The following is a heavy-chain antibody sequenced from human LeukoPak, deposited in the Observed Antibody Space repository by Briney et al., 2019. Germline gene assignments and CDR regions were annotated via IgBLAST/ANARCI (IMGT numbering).Heavy chain of an antibody. CDR3: ARGPNSNWSGLDF. J-gene: IGHJ4*02. V-gene: IGHV3-23*01. Sequence: GGSLRLSCAASRFTFNSYAMSWVRQAPGKGLEWVSVIGGSNGITFYVGSVKGRFTISRDNAKNTPYLQVNNLRAEDTAVYYCARGPNSNWSGLDFWGQGTLLTVSS. D-gene: IGHD6-6*01. CDR1: RFTFNSYA. CDR2: IGGSNGIT.